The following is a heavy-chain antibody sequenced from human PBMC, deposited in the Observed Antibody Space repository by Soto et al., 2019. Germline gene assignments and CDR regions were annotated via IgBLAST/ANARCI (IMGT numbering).Heavy chain of an antibody. CDR3: ARSGTPITMVRGVIDHYYGMDV. V-gene: IGHV1-69*13. CDR1: GGTFSSYA. J-gene: IGHJ6*02. Sequence: SVKVSCKASGGTFSSYAISWVRQAPGQGLEWMGGIIPIFGTANYAQKFQGRVTITADESTSTAYMELSSPRSEDTAVYYCARSGTPITMVRGVIDHYYGMDVWGQGTTVTVSS. CDR2: IIPIFGTA. D-gene: IGHD3-10*01.